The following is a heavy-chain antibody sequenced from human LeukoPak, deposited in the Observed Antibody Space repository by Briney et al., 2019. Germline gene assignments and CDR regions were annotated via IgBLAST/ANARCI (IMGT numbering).Heavy chain of an antibody. Sequence: GGSLRLSCAASGFTFSSSAMSWVRQAPGKGLEWVSAISGSGGSTYYADSVKGRFTISRDNSKNTLYLQMNSLRAEDTAVYYCAKTQAPIVVVPAAIDYWGQGTLVTVSS. J-gene: IGHJ4*02. V-gene: IGHV3-23*01. D-gene: IGHD2-2*02. CDR3: AKTQAPIVVVPAAIDY. CDR1: GFTFSSSA. CDR2: ISGSGGST.